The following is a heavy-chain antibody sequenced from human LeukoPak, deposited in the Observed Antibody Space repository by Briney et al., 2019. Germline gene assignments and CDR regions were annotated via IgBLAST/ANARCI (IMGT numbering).Heavy chain of an antibody. CDR3: ARGGDIHLWINYYYYMDV. Sequence: SETLSLTCTVSGDSISSYYWSWIRQPPGKGLEWIGYIYYSGNTNYNPSLKSRVTISVDTSKNQFSLKLSSVTAADTAVYYCARGGDIHLWINYYYYMDVWGKGTTVTVSS. J-gene: IGHJ6*03. V-gene: IGHV4-59*01. CDR1: GDSISSYY. D-gene: IGHD5-18*01. CDR2: IYYSGNT.